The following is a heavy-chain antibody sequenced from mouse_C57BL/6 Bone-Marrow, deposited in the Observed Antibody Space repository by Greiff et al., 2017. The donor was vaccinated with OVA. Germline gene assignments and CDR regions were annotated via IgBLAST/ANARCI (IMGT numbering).Heavy chain of an antibody. V-gene: IGHV1-61*01. CDR2: IYPSDSET. Sequence: VQLQQPGAELVRPGSSVKLSCKASGYTFTSYWMDWVKQRPGQGLEWIGNIYPSDSETHYNQKFKDKATLTVDKSSSTAYMQLSSLTSEDSAVYYCARNYYGSSSSWFAYWGQGTLVTVSA. J-gene: IGHJ3*01. CDR3: ARNYYGSSSSWFAY. D-gene: IGHD1-1*01. CDR1: GYTFTSYW.